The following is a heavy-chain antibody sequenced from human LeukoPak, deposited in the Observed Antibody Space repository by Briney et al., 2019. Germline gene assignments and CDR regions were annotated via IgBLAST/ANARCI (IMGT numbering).Heavy chain of an antibody. CDR3: AKDFYNYYGSGTYYNGFQY. Sequence: GGSLRLSCAASGFTFSSYSMNWVRQAPGKGLEWVSYISSASGSIYYADSVKGRFTISRDNAKNSLFLQMNSLRAEDTAVYYCAKDFYNYYGSGTYYNGFQYWGQGTLVTVSS. J-gene: IGHJ4*02. D-gene: IGHD3-10*01. V-gene: IGHV3-48*04. CDR2: ISSASGSI. CDR1: GFTFSSYS.